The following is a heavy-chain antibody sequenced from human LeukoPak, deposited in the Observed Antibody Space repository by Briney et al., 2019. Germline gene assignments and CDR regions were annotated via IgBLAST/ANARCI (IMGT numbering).Heavy chain of an antibody. J-gene: IGHJ4*02. CDR2: LITSNDI. V-gene: IGHV3-21*01. CDR3: ARDFARTGDYHHFDY. D-gene: IGHD7-27*01. CDR1: GFTFSSYS. Sequence: PGGSLRLSCAASGFTFSSYSMNWVRQAPGKGLEWVSSLITSNDIYYADSVKGRFTISRDNAKNSLYLQMNGLRAEDTAVYYCARDFARTGDYHHFDYRGQGTLVTVSS.